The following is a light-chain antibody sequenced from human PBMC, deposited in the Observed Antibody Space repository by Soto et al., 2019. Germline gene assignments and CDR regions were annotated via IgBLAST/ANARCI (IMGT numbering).Light chain of an antibody. J-gene: IGKJ3*01. CDR2: WAS. Sequence: DIVMTQSPDSLSVSLVERATINCKSSQSVLYSSNNKNYLAWYQQKPGQPPKLLIYWASTRESGVPDRFSGSGSGTDFTLTISSLQAEDVAVYYCQQYYSTPPFTFGPGTKVDIK. CDR1: QSVLYSSNNKNY. V-gene: IGKV4-1*01. CDR3: QQYYSTPPFT.